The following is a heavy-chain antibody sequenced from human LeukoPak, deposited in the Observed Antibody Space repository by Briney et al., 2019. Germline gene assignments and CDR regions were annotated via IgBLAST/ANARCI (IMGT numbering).Heavy chain of an antibody. Sequence: SETLSLTCAVSGGSFSGYYWSWIRQPPGKGLEWIGEINHSGSTNYNPSLKSRVTISVDTSKNQFSLKLSSVTAADTAVYYCARGTGVTIDYGGQGTLGTVSS. J-gene: IGHJ4*02. CDR3: ARGTGVTIDY. D-gene: IGHD2-21*02. CDR1: GGSFSGYY. CDR2: INHSGST. V-gene: IGHV4-34*01.